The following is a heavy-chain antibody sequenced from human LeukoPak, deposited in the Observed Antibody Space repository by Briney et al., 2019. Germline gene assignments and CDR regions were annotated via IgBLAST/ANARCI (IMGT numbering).Heavy chain of an antibody. CDR1: GFNFSSYA. D-gene: IGHD7-27*01. J-gene: IGHJ4*02. CDR3: AKDGGLWVSAHWGDS. Sequence: PGGSLRLSCAASGFNFSSYAMSWVRQAPGKGLEWVSTITTSDGNTYYADSVKGRFTVSRDNSKNTLCLQMNSLRAEDTAVYYCAKDGGLWVSAHWGDSWGRGTLVTVSS. V-gene: IGHV3-23*01. CDR2: ITTSDGNT.